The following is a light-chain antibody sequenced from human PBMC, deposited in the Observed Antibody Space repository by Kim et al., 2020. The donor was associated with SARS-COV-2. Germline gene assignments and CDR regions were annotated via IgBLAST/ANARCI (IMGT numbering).Light chain of an antibody. CDR1: SSDVGGYNY. Sequence: QSALTQPASASGSPGQSVTISCTGTSSDVGGYNYVSWYQQLPGKAPHLLFYDVSNRPSGLSYRFSGTKSGNAASLTIAGLQVEDEADYYCSSFTSSDTWVFGGGTQLTVL. CDR2: DVS. V-gene: IGLV2-14*03. J-gene: IGLJ3*02. CDR3: SSFTSSDTWV.